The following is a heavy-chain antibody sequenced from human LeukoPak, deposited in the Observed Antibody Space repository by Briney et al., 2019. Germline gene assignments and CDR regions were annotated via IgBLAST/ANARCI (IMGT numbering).Heavy chain of an antibody. Sequence: GGSLRLSCAASGFTFNDYYMNWIRQAPLKGLEWVSYISSSGDTIYYADSVKGRFTISRDNAKNSLYLQMNSLRAEDTAVYYCVRGDYFGGGNSDYWGQGTLVTVSS. CDR1: GFTFNDYY. CDR2: ISSSGDTI. D-gene: IGHD3-3*01. J-gene: IGHJ4*02. CDR3: VRGDYFGGGNSDY. V-gene: IGHV3-11*01.